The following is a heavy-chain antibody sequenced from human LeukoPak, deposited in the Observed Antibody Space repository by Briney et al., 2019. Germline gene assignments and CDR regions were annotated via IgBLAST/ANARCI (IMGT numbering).Heavy chain of an antibody. CDR3: AKGLRRDSGYDATYFDY. V-gene: IGHV3-30*02. CDR1: GFTFSSYG. Sequence: GGSLRLSCAASGFTFSSYGMHWVRQAPGKGLEWVAFIRYDGSNKYYADSVKGRFTISRDNSKNTLYLQMNSLRPEDTAVYYCAKGLRRDSGYDATYFDYWGQGTLVTVSS. CDR2: IRYDGSNK. D-gene: IGHD5-12*01. J-gene: IGHJ4*02.